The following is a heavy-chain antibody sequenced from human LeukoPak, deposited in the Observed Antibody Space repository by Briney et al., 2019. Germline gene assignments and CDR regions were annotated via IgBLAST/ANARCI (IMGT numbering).Heavy chain of an antibody. CDR1: GDSVSRSDSY. CDR3: ARRRYYDSSGYLE. J-gene: IGHJ1*01. Sequence: SETLSLTCTIFGDSVSRSDSYWDWIRQPPGKGLEWIGTIYYNGRTYYSPSLKSRVTLSVDMSNNQFSLTLSFVTAADTALYFCARRRYYDSSGYLEWGQGTLVTVSS. CDR2: IYYNGRT. D-gene: IGHD3-22*01. V-gene: IGHV4-39*01.